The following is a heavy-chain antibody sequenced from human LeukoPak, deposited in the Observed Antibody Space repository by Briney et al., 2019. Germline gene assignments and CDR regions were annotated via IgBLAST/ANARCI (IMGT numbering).Heavy chain of an antibody. D-gene: IGHD1-26*01. CDR1: GGSITSYY. V-gene: IGHV4-4*07. CDR2: IYTSGST. J-gene: IGHJ4*02. CDR3: ARTGGSGTYYDGSFDY. Sequence: SETLSLTCTVSGGSITSYYWRWVRQPAGKGLEWIGRIYTSGSTNYNPSLKSRVTMSVDTSKNQFSLKMSSVTATDTAVYYCARTGGSGTYYDGSFDYWGQGTLVTVSS.